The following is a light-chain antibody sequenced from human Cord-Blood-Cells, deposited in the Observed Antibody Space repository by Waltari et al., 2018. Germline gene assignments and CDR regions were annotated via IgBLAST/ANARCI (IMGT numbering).Light chain of an antibody. CDR3: AAWDDSLNGPV. Sequence: QSVLTQPPSASGTPGQRVTIPCSVSSSNLGRNTVNRYQQLPGTPPNLLIYRNNQRPSGVPNRFSGSKSGTSASLAISGLQSEDEADYYCAAWDDSLNGPVFGGGTKLTVL. CDR2: RNN. J-gene: IGLJ3*02. CDR1: SSNLGRNT. V-gene: IGLV1-44*01.